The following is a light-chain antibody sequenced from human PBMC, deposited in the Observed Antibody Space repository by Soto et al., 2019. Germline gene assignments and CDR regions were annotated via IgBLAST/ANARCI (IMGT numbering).Light chain of an antibody. V-gene: IGKV3-15*01. Sequence: EIVMTQSPATLSASPGEGYTLSCRASQSVSSNLAWYQQKPGQXPRXXIYGASTRATGIPARFSGSGSGTELTITISSLQSEDGEVYDCQQYNNWPRTFGQGTKVDIK. J-gene: IGKJ1*01. CDR1: QSVSSN. CDR2: GAS. CDR3: QQYNNWPRT.